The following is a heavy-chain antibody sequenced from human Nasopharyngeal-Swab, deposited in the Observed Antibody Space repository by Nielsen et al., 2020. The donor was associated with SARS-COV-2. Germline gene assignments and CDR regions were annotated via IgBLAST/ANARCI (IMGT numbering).Heavy chain of an antibody. CDR2: INAGNGNT. Sequence: WVRQAPGQRLEWMGWINAGNGNTKYSQKFQGRVTITRDTSASTAYMELSSLRSEDTAVYYCAREEGITMVRGVHYYWGQGTLVTVSS. V-gene: IGHV1-3*01. J-gene: IGHJ4*02. D-gene: IGHD3-10*01. CDR3: AREEGITMVRGVHYY.